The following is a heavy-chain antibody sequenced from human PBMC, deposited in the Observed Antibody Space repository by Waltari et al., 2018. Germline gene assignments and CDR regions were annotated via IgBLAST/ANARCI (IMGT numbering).Heavy chain of an antibody. CDR1: GFTFSSYA. V-gene: IGHV3-30*01. CDR3: ARAYQGAYFDY. D-gene: IGHD3-16*01. J-gene: IGHJ4*02. CDR2: ISYDGSNK. Sequence: QVQLVESGGGVVQPGRYLRLSCAASGFTFSSYAMHWVRQAPGKGLEWVAVISYDGSNKYYADSVKGRFTISRDNSKNTLYLQMNSLRAEDTAVYYCARAYQGAYFDYWGQGTLVTVSS.